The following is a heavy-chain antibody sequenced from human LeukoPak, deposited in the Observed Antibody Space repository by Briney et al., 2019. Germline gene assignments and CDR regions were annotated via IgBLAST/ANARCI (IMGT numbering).Heavy chain of an antibody. CDR1: GGSISGYF. V-gene: IGHV4-4*07. J-gene: IGHJ4*02. Sequence: SETLSLTCTVSGGSISGYFWSWIRQPAGKGLEWIGRIYSSGSTNYNPSLKSRVTMSVDTSKNQFSLRLTSVTAADTAVYYCARCDSSGYYPVYWGQGTLVTVSS. D-gene: IGHD3-22*01. CDR3: ARCDSSGYYPVY. CDR2: IYSSGST.